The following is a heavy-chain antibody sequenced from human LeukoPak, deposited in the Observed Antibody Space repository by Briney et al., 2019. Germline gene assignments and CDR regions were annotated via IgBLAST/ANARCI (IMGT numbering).Heavy chain of an antibody. V-gene: IGHV4-4*02. Sequence: PSETLSLTCTVSGGSISSSNWWSWVRQPPGKGLEWIGEIYPSGSTNYNPSLKSRVTISVDKSKNQFSLKLSSVTAADTAVYYCARAGNLGGTTFDPWGQGTLVTVSS. CDR3: ARAGNLGGTTFDP. CDR1: GGSISSSNW. J-gene: IGHJ5*02. CDR2: IYPSGST. D-gene: IGHD1-14*01.